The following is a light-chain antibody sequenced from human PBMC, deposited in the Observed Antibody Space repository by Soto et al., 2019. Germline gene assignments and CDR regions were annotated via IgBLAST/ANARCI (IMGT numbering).Light chain of an antibody. V-gene: IGKV1-5*03. CDR3: QQYNSYSL. J-gene: IGKJ2*01. Sequence: DIQMTQSPSTLSASVGDRVTITCRASQSISSWLAWYRQKPGKAPKLLIYKASTLESGVPSRFSGSGSGTEFTLTISSLQPDDFATYYCQQYNSYSLFGQGTKLEIK. CDR2: KAS. CDR1: QSISSW.